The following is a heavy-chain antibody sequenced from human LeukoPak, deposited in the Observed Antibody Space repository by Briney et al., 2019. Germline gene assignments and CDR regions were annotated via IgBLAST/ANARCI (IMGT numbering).Heavy chain of an antibody. D-gene: IGHD1-26*01. V-gene: IGHV5-51*01. CDR3: ATYIVGATTDFDY. J-gene: IGHJ4*02. CDR2: IYPGDSDT. Sequence: IIYPGDSDTRYSPSFQGQVTISADKSISTAYLQWSSLKASDTAMYYCATYIVGATTDFDYWGQGTLVTVSS.